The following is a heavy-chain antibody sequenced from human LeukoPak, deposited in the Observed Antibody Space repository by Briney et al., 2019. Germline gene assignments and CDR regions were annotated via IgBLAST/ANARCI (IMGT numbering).Heavy chain of an antibody. CDR2: IFQSGSP. CDR3: ARDRAGLGLLDF. V-gene: IGHV4-30-2*01. CDR1: GGPMSSGGYS. J-gene: IGHJ3*01. Sequence: SETLSLTCDVSGGPMSSGGYSWTWIRQPPGKGLEWIGYIFQSGSPSYNPSLRSRVSISVDTSRNQFSLRLNSVSAAGTAMYYCARDRAGLGLLDFWGQGTMVTVSS. D-gene: IGHD3-16*01.